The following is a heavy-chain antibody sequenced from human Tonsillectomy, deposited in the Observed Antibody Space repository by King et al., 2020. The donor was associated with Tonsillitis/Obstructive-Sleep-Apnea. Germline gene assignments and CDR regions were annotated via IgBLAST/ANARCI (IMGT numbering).Heavy chain of an antibody. CDR2: IYPGNSDT. CDR1: GYSFTTYW. CDR3: ARTPTGFPNWFDP. J-gene: IGHJ5*02. D-gene: IGHD2-15*01. Sequence: VQLVESGAEVKKPGESLKISCKGSGYSFTTYWIGWVRQMPGKGLEWMGIIYPGNSDTRYSPSFQGQVTISADKSINTAYLQWSSLKASDTAMYYCARTPTGFPNWFDPWGQGTLVTVSS. V-gene: IGHV5-51*01.